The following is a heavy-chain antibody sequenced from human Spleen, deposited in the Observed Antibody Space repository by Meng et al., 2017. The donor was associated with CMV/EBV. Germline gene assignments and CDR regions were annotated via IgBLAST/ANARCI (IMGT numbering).Heavy chain of an antibody. Sequence: SGFPFSSYSMNWVRQAPGKGLEWVSSISSSSSYIYYADSVKGRFTISRDNAKNSLYLQMNSLRAEDTAVYYCARVPRAYSSSYPFDYWGQGTLVTVSS. D-gene: IGHD6-6*01. CDR3: ARVPRAYSSSYPFDY. V-gene: IGHV3-21*01. CDR2: ISSSSSYI. J-gene: IGHJ4*02. CDR1: GFPFSSYS.